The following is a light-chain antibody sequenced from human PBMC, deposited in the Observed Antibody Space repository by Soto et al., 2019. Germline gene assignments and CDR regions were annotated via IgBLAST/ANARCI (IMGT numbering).Light chain of an antibody. CDR2: TAS. J-gene: IGKJ1*01. CDR3: RYYNSAPT. Sequence: DIQMTQSPSSLSASVGDRVTITCRASQGIGNYLAWYQQKPGKVPKLLIYTASTLQSGVPSRFSGSGSGTTFTLTISSLQPEDVATHYSRYYNSAPTFRQGTKVNIK. V-gene: IGKV1-27*01. CDR1: QGIGNY.